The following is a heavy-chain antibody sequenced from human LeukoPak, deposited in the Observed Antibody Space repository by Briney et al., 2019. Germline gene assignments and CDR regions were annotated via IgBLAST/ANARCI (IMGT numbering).Heavy chain of an antibody. V-gene: IGHV3-53*01. J-gene: IGHJ4*02. Sequence: GGSLRLSCAASGFTVSSNYMSWVRQAPGKGLEWVSVIYSGGSTYYADSVKGRFTISRDNSKNTLYLQMNSLRAEDTAVYYCAKSYNGYESKPDYWGQGTLVTVSS. CDR1: GFTVSSNY. CDR2: IYSGGST. CDR3: AKSYNGYESKPDY. D-gene: IGHD5-12*01.